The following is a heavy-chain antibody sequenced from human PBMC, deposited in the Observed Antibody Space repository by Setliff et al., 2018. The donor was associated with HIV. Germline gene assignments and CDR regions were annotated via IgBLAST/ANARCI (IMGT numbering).Heavy chain of an antibody. Sequence: GESLKISCAASGFSFSDYHMNWVRQAPGKGLEWIPFISSSSSPIYYADSVKGRFTISRDNAKNSLFLQMNSLRAEDTAMYYCARLDFFDSSTYPPYDSWGQGTLVTVSS. D-gene: IGHD3-22*01. J-gene: IGHJ4*02. CDR2: ISSSSSPI. V-gene: IGHV3-48*04. CDR1: GFSFSDYH. CDR3: ARLDFFDSSTYPPYDS.